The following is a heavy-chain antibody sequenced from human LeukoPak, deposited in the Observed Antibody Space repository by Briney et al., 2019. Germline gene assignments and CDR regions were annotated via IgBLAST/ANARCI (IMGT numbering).Heavy chain of an antibody. V-gene: IGHV4-39*01. CDR3: ARHRKTYYDFWSGYQPPHYFDY. CDR2: IYYSGST. J-gene: IGHJ4*02. D-gene: IGHD3-3*01. CDR1: SGSISSSSYY. Sequence: PSETLSLTCTVSSGSISSSSYYWGWIRQPPGEGLEWIGSIYYSGSTYYNPSLKSRVTISVDTSKNQFSLKLSSVTAADTAVYYCARHRKTYYDFWSGYQPPHYFDYWGQGTLVTVSS.